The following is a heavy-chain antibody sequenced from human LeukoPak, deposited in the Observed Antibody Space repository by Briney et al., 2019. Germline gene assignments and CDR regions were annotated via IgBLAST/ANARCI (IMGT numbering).Heavy chain of an antibody. D-gene: IGHD4-17*01. Sequence: RASVTVSCKASGGTFSSYAISWVRQAPGQGLEWMGRIIAIVGIAHYAQNFQGRVTITADKSTSTAYMELSSLRSEDTAVYYCARGHGDYYFDYWGQGTLVTVSS. V-gene: IGHV1-69*10. J-gene: IGHJ4*02. CDR3: ARGHGDYYFDY. CDR1: GGTFSSYA. CDR2: IIAIVGIA.